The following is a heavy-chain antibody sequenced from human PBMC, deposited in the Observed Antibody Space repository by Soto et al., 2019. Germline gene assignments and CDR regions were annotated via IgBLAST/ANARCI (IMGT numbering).Heavy chain of an antibody. D-gene: IGHD6-19*01. CDR3: GRQWKNDY. V-gene: IGHV3-23*01. CDR2: ISGSGGST. Sequence: EVQLLESGGGLVQPGGSLRLSCAASGFTFSSYAMSWVRQAPGKGLEWVSAISGSGGSTYYADSVKGQFTISRDNSKNTLYLQMNSLRAEDPAVYYCGRQWKNDYWGQGTLVTVAS. CDR1: GFTFSSYA. J-gene: IGHJ4*02.